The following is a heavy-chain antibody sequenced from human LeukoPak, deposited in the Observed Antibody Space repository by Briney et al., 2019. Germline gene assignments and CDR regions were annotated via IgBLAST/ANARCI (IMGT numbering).Heavy chain of an antibody. J-gene: IGHJ4*02. V-gene: IGHV1-46*01. D-gene: IGHD5-24*01. Sequence: GAAVKVSCKASGYSFTSHYMHWVRQAPGQGLEWMGIINPSGGSTSYAQKFQGRVTMTRDTSTNTVYMELSSLRSDDTAVYHCARAGRDGYNYYDYWGQGTLVTVSS. CDR1: GYSFTSHY. CDR2: INPSGGST. CDR3: ARAGRDGYNYYDY.